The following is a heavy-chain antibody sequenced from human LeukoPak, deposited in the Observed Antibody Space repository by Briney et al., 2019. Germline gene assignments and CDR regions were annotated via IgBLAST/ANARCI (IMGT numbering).Heavy chain of an antibody. CDR1: GYSFTSYW. V-gene: IGHV5-51*01. CDR2: IYPDDSDT. Sequence: GESLKISCKGSGYSFTSYWIGWVRQMPGKGLEWMGIIYPDDSDTRYSPSFQGQVTISADKSISTAYLQWSSLKASDTAMYYCARQGLGYCSSTSCYGAFDIWGQGTMVTVSS. CDR3: ARQGLGYCSSTSCYGAFDI. J-gene: IGHJ3*02. D-gene: IGHD2-2*01.